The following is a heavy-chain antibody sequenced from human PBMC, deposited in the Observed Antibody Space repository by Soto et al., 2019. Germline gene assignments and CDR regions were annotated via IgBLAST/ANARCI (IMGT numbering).Heavy chain of an antibody. CDR3: ARDYLNSARGYSYGYFDVLDSDWYFHL. D-gene: IGHD5-18*01. CDR2: IYYSGRT. Sequence: QVQLQESGPGLVEPSQTLSLTCTVSGGSISSGGYYWSWIRQHPGKGLEWIGYIYYSGRTYYNPSLKSRVTIAVDPAKNQFSLKLSSVTVADTAAYYCARDYLNSARGYSYGYFDVLDSDWYFHLWGLGTLVTVAS. CDR1: GGSISSGGYY. V-gene: IGHV4-31*03. J-gene: IGHJ2*01.